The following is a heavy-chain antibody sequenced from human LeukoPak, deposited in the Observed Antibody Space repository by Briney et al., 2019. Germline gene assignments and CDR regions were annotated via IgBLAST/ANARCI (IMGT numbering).Heavy chain of an antibody. CDR2: ISWNSGSI. V-gene: IGHV3-9*01. D-gene: IGHD6-13*01. J-gene: IGHJ5*02. CDR3: AKDSAAAGFNWFDP. CDR1: GFTFDDYA. Sequence: GGSLRLSCAASGFTFDDYAMHWVRQAPGKGLEWVSGISWNSGSIGYADSVKGRFTISRDNAKNSLYLQMNSLRAEDTALYYCAKDSAAAGFNWFDPWGQGTLVTVSS.